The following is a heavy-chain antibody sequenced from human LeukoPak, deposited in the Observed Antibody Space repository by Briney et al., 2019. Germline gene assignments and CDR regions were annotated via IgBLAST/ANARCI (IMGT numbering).Heavy chain of an antibody. D-gene: IGHD3-22*01. Sequence: KPSETRSLTCTVSGGSISSYYWSWIRQPPGKGLEWIGYIYYSGSTNYNPSLKSRVTISVDTSKNQFSLKLSSVTAADTAVYYCARHPTYYYDSSGPGYWGQGTLVTVSS. CDR2: IYYSGST. CDR3: ARHPTYYYDSSGPGY. CDR1: GGSISSYY. V-gene: IGHV4-59*08. J-gene: IGHJ4*02.